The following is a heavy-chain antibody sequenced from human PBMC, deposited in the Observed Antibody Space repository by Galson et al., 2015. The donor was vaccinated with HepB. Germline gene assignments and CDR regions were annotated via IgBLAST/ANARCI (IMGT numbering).Heavy chain of an antibody. CDR3: ARSTPRILGATAFDY. J-gene: IGHJ4*02. D-gene: IGHD1-26*01. CDR2: IDWDDDK. CDR1: GFSLSTSGMC. Sequence: PALVKPTQTLTLTCTFSGFSLSTSGMCVSWIRQPPGKALEWLARIDWDDDKYYRTSLKIRLTISKDTSKNQVVLTMTNMDPVDTATYYCARSTPRILGATAFDYWGQGTLVTVSS. V-gene: IGHV2-70*11.